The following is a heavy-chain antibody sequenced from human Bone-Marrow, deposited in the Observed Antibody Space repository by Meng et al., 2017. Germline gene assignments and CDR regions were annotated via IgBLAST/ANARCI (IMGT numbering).Heavy chain of an antibody. CDR2: IYPIGGGA. V-gene: IGHV1-46*01. CDR1: GYIFITYY. J-gene: IGHJ4*02. Sequence: ASVKVSCKASGYIFITYYLHWVRQAPGQGLEWMGEIYPIGGGANSAQNFQGRVTMTRDTSTSTAYLELSSLRSDDTAVYYCARAPYGSGGPYDYWGRGTLVTVSS. D-gene: IGHD2-15*01. CDR3: ARAPYGSGGPYDY.